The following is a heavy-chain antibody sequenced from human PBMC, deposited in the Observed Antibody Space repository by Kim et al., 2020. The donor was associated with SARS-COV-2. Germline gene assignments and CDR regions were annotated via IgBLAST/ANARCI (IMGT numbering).Heavy chain of an antibody. Sequence: DSVKGRSTNTRDKAKNSLYLQRNSLRAEDTAVYYCARERREWFGEFPFDYWGQGTLVTVSS. J-gene: IGHJ4*02. V-gene: IGHV3-21*01. D-gene: IGHD3-10*01. CDR3: ARERREWFGEFPFDY.